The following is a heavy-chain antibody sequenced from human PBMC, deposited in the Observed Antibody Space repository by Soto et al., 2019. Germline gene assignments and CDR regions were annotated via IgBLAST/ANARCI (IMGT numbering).Heavy chain of an antibody. CDR1: GFTFSSYW. J-gene: IGHJ5*02. Sequence: EVQLVESGGGLVQPGGSLRLSCAASGFTFSSYWMHWVRQVPGKGLVWVSRIKGDGSSTTYADSVKGRFTISRDNAKNTLYLQMSSLRAEDTAVYYCARSIEDRFDPWGQGTLVTVSS. CDR3: ARSIEDRFDP. V-gene: IGHV3-74*01. D-gene: IGHD6-6*01. CDR2: IKGDGSST.